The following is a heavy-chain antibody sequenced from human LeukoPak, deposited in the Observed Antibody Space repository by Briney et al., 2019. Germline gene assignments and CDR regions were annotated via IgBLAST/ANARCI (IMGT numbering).Heavy chain of an antibody. V-gene: IGHV1-2*02. CDR2: INPNSGGT. CDR1: GYTFTGYY. CDR3: ARELGIAAAGPQAFDI. J-gene: IGHJ3*02. Sequence: GASVKVSCKASGYTFTGYYMHWVRQAPGQGLEWMGWINPNSGGTNYAQKFQGRVTMTRDTSISTAYMELSRLRSDDTAVYYCARELGIAAAGPQAFDIWGQGTMVTVSS. D-gene: IGHD6-13*01.